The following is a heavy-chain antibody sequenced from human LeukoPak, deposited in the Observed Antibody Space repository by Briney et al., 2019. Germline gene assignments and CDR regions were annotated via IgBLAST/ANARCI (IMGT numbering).Heavy chain of an antibody. Sequence: SETLSLTCTVSGGSISSRNYYWGWIRQPPGKGLEWIGTIYYSGSTYHNPSLKSRVTISVDTSKSQFSLKLSSVTAADTAVYYCARGFWSDYSYFDYWGQGTLVTVSS. V-gene: IGHV4-39*07. CDR2: IYYSGST. J-gene: IGHJ4*02. CDR1: GGSISSRNYY. CDR3: ARGFWSDYSYFDY. D-gene: IGHD3-3*01.